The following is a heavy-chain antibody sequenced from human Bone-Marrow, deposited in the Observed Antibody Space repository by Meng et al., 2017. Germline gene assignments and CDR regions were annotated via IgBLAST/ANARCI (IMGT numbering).Heavy chain of an antibody. Sequence: SVKVSCKASGGTFSSYAISWVRQAPGQGLEWMGGIIPIFGTANYAQKFQGRVTITADKSTSTAYMELSSLRSEDTAVYYCARDSARSYYDSSGSYSHYYGMDVWGQGTTVTVSS. CDR3: ARDSARSYYDSSGSYSHYYGMDV. V-gene: IGHV1-69*06. J-gene: IGHJ6*02. CDR2: IIPIFGTA. CDR1: GGTFSSYA. D-gene: IGHD3-22*01.